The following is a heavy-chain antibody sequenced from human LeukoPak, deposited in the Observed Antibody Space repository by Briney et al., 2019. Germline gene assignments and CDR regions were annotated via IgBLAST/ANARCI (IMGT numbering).Heavy chain of an antibody. CDR2: INPMGCST. D-gene: IGHD2-2*01. CDR1: GYTLTSYY. CDR3: ARSVVVPAAPMYWFDP. V-gene: IGHV1-46*03. Sequence: ASVKVSCKASGYTLTSYYMHWVRQATGQGLEWMGIINPMGCSTSYAQKLQDRVTKTRDTSTSTVYMELSSLRSEDTAVYYCARSVVVPAAPMYWFDPWGQGTLVTVSS. J-gene: IGHJ5*02.